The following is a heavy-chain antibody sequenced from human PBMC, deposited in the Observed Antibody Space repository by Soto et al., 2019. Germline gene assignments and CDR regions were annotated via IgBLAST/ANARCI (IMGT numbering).Heavy chain of an antibody. CDR2: IYSGGST. J-gene: IGHJ4*02. CDR1: GFSVSRYY. Sequence: GGSLGLSCPASGFSVSRYYMNWVRQAPGKGLEWVSVIYSGGSTYYADSVKGRFTISRDNSKNTLYLQMNSLRAEDTAVYYCAKPPAYCTNGVCSLGWGQGTLVTVSS. D-gene: IGHD2-8*01. CDR3: AKPPAYCTNGVCSLG. V-gene: IGHV3-66*04.